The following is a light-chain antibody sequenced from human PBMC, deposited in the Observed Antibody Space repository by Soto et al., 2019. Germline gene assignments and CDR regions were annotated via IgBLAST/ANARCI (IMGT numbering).Light chain of an antibody. CDR3: QQRSNWPPIT. J-gene: IGKJ5*01. CDR1: QSTSSTH. CDR2: GAS. Sequence: DIVLTQSPDTLSFSPGESATLSCKASQSTSSTHLVWYQQKPAQAPSLLIFGASSRATGIPDRFSGSGSETDFILTISSLEPEDFAVYYCQQRSNWPPITLGQGTRLEIK. V-gene: IGKV3D-20*02.